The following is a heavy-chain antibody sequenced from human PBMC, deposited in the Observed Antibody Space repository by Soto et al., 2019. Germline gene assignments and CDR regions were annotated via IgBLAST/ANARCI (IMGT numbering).Heavy chain of an antibody. CDR3: AKDKGVFNWATSYFDY. CDR1: GFTFSNYA. V-gene: IGHV3-30*18. Sequence: GGSLRLSCAASGFTFSNYAMHWVRQAPGKGLEWVALTSYDGNNEYYTDSVKGRFTISRDNSKNTLFLQMNSPRPEDTAVYYCAKDKGVFNWATSYFDYWGQGALVTVSS. CDR2: TSYDGNNE. J-gene: IGHJ4*02. D-gene: IGHD1-1*01.